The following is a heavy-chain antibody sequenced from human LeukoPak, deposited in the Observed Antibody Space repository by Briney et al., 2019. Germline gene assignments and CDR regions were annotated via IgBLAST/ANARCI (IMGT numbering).Heavy chain of an antibody. CDR1: GFTFSSYT. Sequence: QPGGSLRLSCAASGFTFSSYTMSWDRQAPGKGLEWVSTITTSDGNTYYADSVKGRFTVSRDNSKNTLFLRMNSLRAEDTAVYYCARDLWGRGYSYVVGYWGQGTLVTVSS. CDR2: ITTSDGNT. J-gene: IGHJ4*02. V-gene: IGHV3-23*01. D-gene: IGHD5-18*01. CDR3: ARDLWGRGYSYVVGY.